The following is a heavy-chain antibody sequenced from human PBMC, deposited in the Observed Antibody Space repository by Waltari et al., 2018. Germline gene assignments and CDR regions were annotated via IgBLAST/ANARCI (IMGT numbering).Heavy chain of an antibody. V-gene: IGHV1-2*06. Sequence: QAQLVQSGAEVKKPGASVKVSCKASGYTFTGYYIHWVRQAPGQGLEWMGRINPKSGGTNYAQNFQGRVTMTRDTSIRAAYMELSRLRSDDTAVYYCANEYSGSDTHFDYWGQGTLVTVSS. J-gene: IGHJ4*02. CDR3: ANEYSGSDTHFDY. CDR1: GYTFTGYY. CDR2: INPKSGGT. D-gene: IGHD5-12*01.